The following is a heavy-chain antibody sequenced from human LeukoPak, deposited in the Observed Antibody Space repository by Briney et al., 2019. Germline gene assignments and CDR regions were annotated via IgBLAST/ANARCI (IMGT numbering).Heavy chain of an antibody. CDR1: GGSISSGDYY. CDR2: IYYSGST. J-gene: IGHJ5*02. Sequence: SSQTLSLTCTVPGGSISSGDYYWSWIRQPPGKGLEWIGYIYYSGSTYYNPSLKSRVTISVDTSKNQFSLKLSSVTAADTAVYYCARGLPYFGSGSYSNWFDPWGQGTLVTVSS. D-gene: IGHD3-10*01. CDR3: ARGLPYFGSGSYSNWFDP. V-gene: IGHV4-30-4*08.